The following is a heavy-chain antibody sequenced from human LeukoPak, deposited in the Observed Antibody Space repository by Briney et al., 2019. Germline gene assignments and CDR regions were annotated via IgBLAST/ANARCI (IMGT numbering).Heavy chain of an antibody. D-gene: IGHD2-2*01. J-gene: IGHJ5*02. V-gene: IGHV1-2*02. CDR2: INPNSGGT. CDR3: ARRVVPAAIRVDPLLYIWFVP. CDR1: GYTFTGYY. Sequence: ASVKVSCKASGYTFTGYYMHWVRQAPGQGLEWMGWINPNSGGTNYAQKFQGRVTMTRDTSISTAYMELSRLRSDDTAMYCCARRVVPAAIRVDPLLYIWFVPWVQGTMVTVSS.